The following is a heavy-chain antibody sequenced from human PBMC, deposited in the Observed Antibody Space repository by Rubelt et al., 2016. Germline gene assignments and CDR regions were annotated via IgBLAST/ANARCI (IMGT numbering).Heavy chain of an antibody. V-gene: IGHV6-1*01. CDR3: ARPNLWDRSGWTSYYFDY. D-gene: IGHD6-19*01. Sequence: SVKSRITINPDTSKNQFSLQLNSVAPEDTAVYYCARPNLWDRSGWTSYYFDYWGQGTLVTVSS. J-gene: IGHJ4*02.